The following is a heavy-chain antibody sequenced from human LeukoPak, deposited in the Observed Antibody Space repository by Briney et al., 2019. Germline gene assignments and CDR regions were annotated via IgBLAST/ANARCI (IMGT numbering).Heavy chain of an antibody. V-gene: IGHV1-69*13. CDR2: IIPIFGTA. D-gene: IGHD5-18*01. CDR3: AGSPYSYGPTGYYYYYMDV. CDR1: GGTFSSYA. Sequence: SVKVSCKASGGTFSSYAISWVRQAPGQGLEWMGGIIPIFGTANYAQKFQGRVTITADESTSTAYMELSSLRSEDTAVYYCAGSPYSYGPTGYYYYYMDVWGKGTTVTVSS. J-gene: IGHJ6*03.